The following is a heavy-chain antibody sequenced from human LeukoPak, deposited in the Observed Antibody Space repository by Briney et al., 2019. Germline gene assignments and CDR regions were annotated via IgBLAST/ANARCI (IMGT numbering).Heavy chain of an antibody. D-gene: IGHD3-10*01. J-gene: IGHJ6*03. V-gene: IGHV3-74*01. Sequence: PGGSLGLSCAASGFTFSSYWMHWVRQAPGKGLAWVSRINSDGSSTSYADSVKGRYTISRDNAKNTLYLQMNSLRAEDTAVYYCARVGSGSYPPYYMDVWGKGTTVTISS. CDR2: INSDGSST. CDR1: GFTFSSYW. CDR3: ARVGSGSYPPYYMDV.